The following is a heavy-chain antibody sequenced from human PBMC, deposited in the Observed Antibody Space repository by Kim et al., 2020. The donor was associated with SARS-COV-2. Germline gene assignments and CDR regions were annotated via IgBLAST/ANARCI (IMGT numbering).Heavy chain of an antibody. CDR1: GYSLSTYV. V-gene: IGHV1-3*01. J-gene: IGHJ5*02. CDR2: TDAGHGDT. D-gene: IGHD1-26*01. Sequence: ASVKVSCKASGYSLSTYVLHWLRQAPGHRLEWMGWTDAGHGDTKYSRTFQGRVSFSTDTSANTAYLDLIRLRSEDTAVYYCARAIGHYLGSYDLWGQGTLVTVSS. CDR3: ARAIGHYLGSYDL.